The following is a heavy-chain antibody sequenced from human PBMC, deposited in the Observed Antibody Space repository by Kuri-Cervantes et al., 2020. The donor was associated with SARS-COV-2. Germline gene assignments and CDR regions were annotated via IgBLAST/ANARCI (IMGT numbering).Heavy chain of an antibody. CDR3: VKTPNYDFWSGYYYFDY. V-gene: IGHV3-64D*08. CDR2: ISSNGGST. CDR1: GFTFSSYA. Sequence: GESLKISCSASGFTFSSYAMHWVCQAPGKGLEYVSAISSNGGSTYYADSVKGRFTISRDNSKNTLYLQMSSLRAEDTAVYYCVKTPNYDFWSGYYYFDYWGQGTLVTVSS. D-gene: IGHD3-3*01. J-gene: IGHJ4*02.